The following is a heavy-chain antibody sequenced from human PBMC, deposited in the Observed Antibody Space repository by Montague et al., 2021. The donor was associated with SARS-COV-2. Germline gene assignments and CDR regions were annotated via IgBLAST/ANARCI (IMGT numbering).Heavy chain of an antibody. CDR2: IYYTEST. Sequence: SETLSLTCTVSGGSVSSSSYYWGWIRQPPGKGLEWIGSIYYTESTYYNPSLKSRVTISVDTSKNQFSLKLSSLTAADTAVYYCARAGGDYYDHYYGMDVWGQGTTVTVSS. J-gene: IGHJ6*02. CDR3: ARAGGDYYDHYYGMDV. D-gene: IGHD4-17*01. V-gene: IGHV4-39*07. CDR1: GGSVSSSSYY.